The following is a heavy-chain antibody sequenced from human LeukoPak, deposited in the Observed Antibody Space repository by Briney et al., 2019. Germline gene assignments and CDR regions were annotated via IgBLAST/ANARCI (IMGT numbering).Heavy chain of an antibody. CDR1: GGPISSYY. J-gene: IGHJ4*02. D-gene: IGHD6-13*01. V-gene: IGHV4-59*08. CDR3: ARRGIAAAGYDY. CDR2: IYYSGST. Sequence: PSETLSLTCTVSGGPISSYYWSWIRQPPGKGLEWIGYIYYSGSTNYNPSLKSRVTISVDTSKNQFSLKLSSVTAADTAVYYCARRGIAAAGYDYWGQGTLVTVSS.